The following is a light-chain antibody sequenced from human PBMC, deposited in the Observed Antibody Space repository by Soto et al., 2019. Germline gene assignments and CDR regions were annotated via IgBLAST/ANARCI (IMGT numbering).Light chain of an antibody. CDR1: SSDVGGYNY. CDR2: DVS. J-gene: IGLJ1*01. Sequence: QSVLTQPASVSGSPGQSITISCTGTSSDVGGYNYVSWYQHHPGKAPKLMIYDVSNRPSGVSNRFSGSKSDNTASLTISGLQAEDEADYYCSSYTSSSTLGVFGTGTKLTVL. V-gene: IGLV2-14*03. CDR3: SSYTSSSTLGV.